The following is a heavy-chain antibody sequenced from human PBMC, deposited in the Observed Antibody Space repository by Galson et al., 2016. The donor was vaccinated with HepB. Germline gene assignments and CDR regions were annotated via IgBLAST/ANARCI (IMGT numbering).Heavy chain of an antibody. Sequence: SLRLSCAASGFTFSAYPMHWVRQAPGKGLVWISRIFTDGSGTLYADSVKGRFTISRDNAQNTLFLQMNSLRAEDTAVYYCARDPPQQRWGQGTLVTVSS. CDR1: GFTFSAYP. D-gene: IGHD6-13*01. J-gene: IGHJ4*02. CDR2: IFTDGSGT. CDR3: ARDPPQQR. V-gene: IGHV3-74*01.